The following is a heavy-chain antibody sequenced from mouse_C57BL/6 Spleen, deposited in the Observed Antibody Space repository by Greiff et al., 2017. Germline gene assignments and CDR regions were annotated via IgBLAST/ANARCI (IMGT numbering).Heavy chain of an antibody. Sequence: VQLQQSGPGLVKPSQSLSLTCSVTGYSITSGYYWNWIRQFPGNKLEWMGYISYDGSNNYNPSLKNRISITRDTSKNQFFLKLNSVTTEDTATYYCATTVVDYAMDYWGQGTSVTVSS. CDR1: GYSITSGYY. CDR3: ATTVVDYAMDY. D-gene: IGHD1-1*01. CDR2: ISYDGSN. J-gene: IGHJ4*01. V-gene: IGHV3-6*01.